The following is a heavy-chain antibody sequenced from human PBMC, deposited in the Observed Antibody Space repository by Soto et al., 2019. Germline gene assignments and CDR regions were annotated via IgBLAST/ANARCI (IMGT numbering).Heavy chain of an antibody. CDR2: INVGNGNT. V-gene: IGHV1-3*01. J-gene: IGHJ4*02. Sequence: GASVKVSCKASGYTFTSYARHWVRQAPGQRLEWMGWINVGNGNTKYSQKFQGRVTITRDTSASTAYMELSSLRSEDTAVYYCARSVGAALSDYWGQGTLVTVSS. CDR3: ARSVGAALSDY. CDR1: GYTFTSYA. D-gene: IGHD1-26*01.